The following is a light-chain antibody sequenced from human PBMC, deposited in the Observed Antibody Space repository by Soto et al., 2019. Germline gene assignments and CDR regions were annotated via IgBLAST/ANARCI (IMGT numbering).Light chain of an antibody. Sequence: EIVMTQSPTTLSVSPGERATLSCRVSQSVSSNLAWYQQKPGQAPRLLIYGASTRAAGIPARFSGGGSGTGFTLTISSLQSEDFAVYYCQQYNNWPPLTFGGGTKVEIK. J-gene: IGKJ4*01. CDR2: GAS. V-gene: IGKV3-15*01. CDR1: QSVSSN. CDR3: QQYNNWPPLT.